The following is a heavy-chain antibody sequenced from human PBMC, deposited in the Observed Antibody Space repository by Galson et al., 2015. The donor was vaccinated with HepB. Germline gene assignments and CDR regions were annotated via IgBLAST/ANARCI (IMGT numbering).Heavy chain of an antibody. CDR1: EFSLSYYW. Sequence: SLRLSCAASEFSLSYYWMIWVRQAPGKGLEWVANIKQNGIEKYYVDSVKGRFTISRDNAKNSLYLQMNSLRAEDTAVYYCARDWSDCSCGSCYSGYYGMDVWGQGTTVTVSS. D-gene: IGHD2-15*01. J-gene: IGHJ6*02. CDR2: IKQNGIEK. CDR3: ARDWSDCSCGSCYSGYYGMDV. V-gene: IGHV3-7*01.